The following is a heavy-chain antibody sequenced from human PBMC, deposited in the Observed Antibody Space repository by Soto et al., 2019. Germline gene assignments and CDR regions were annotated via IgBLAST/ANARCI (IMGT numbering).Heavy chain of an antibody. V-gene: IGHV1-8*01. CDR2: MNPKRGDT. CDR3: ARGPRYCSSPSCTSWDY. D-gene: IGHD2-2*01. CDR1: GYTFTSSD. J-gene: IGHJ4*02. Sequence: QVQLVQSGAEVKKPGASVKVSCKASGYTFTSSDINWLRQATGQGLEWLGWMNPKRGDTGYPPNLQGRVSKTRNTSITTACLELSSLRSEDTAVYYCARGPRYCSSPSCTSWDYWGQGTLVTVSS.